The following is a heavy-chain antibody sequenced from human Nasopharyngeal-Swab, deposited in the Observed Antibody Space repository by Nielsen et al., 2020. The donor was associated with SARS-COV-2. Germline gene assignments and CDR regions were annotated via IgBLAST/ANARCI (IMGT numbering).Heavy chain of an antibody. D-gene: IGHD5-18*01. V-gene: IGHV3-48*01. CDR2: ISSSSSTI. J-gene: IGHJ4*02. Sequence: GGSLRLSCTASGFSLTTYVMNWVRQAPGKGLGWVSYISSSSSTIYYADSVKGRFTISRDNAKNSLYLQMNSLRAEDTAVYYCARDQYSYGAYQIDYWGQGTLVTVSS. CDR1: GFSLTTYV. CDR3: ARDQYSYGAYQIDY.